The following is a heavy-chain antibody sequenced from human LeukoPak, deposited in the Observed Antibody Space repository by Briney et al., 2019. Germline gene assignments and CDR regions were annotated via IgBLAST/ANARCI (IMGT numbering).Heavy chain of an antibody. Sequence: PSETLSLTCTVSGGSISSSGYYWGWIRQPPGKGLEWIASIYYSGSTYYNPSLKSRATISVDTSKNQLSLKLSSLTSADTAVYYCARGSTRATLDYWGQGTLVTVSS. CDR2: IYYSGST. CDR1: GGSISSSGYY. CDR3: ARGSTRATLDY. J-gene: IGHJ4*02. D-gene: IGHD2-2*01. V-gene: IGHV4-39*01.